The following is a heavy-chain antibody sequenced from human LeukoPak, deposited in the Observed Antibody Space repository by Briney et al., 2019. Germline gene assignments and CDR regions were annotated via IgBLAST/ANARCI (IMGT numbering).Heavy chain of an antibody. J-gene: IGHJ3*02. D-gene: IGHD3-10*01. CDR2: ISAYSGNT. CDR1: GYTFTTYG. Sequence: ASVKVSCKASGYTFTTYGISWVRQAPGQGLEWMGWISAYSGNTNYAQKLQGRVTMTTDTSTSTAYMELRSLRSDDTAVYYCARMGSGSYDDAFDIWGQGTMVTVSS. V-gene: IGHV1-18*01. CDR3: ARMGSGSYDDAFDI.